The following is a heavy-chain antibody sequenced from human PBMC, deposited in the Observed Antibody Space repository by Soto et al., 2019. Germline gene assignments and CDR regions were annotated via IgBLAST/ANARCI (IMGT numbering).Heavy chain of an antibody. J-gene: IGHJ4*02. CDR3: ARDSWGDSTLDY. CDR1: GFTFSSYG. D-gene: IGHD2-21*02. V-gene: IGHV3-33*01. CDR2: IWYDGSNK. Sequence: QVQLVESGGGVVQPGRSLRLSCAASGFTFSSYGMHWVRQAPGKGLEWVAVIWYDGSNKYYADSVKGRFTISRDNSKNTLYLQMNSLRAEDTAVYYCARDSWGDSTLDYWGQETLVTVSS.